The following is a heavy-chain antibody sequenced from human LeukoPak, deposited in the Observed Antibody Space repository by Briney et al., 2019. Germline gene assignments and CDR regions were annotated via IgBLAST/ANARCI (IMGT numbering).Heavy chain of an antibody. V-gene: IGHV3-30*02. Sequence: PGGSLRLSCAGSGFTVSNYGMHWVRQAPGKGLEWVAFIPYDGSNKYYADSLQGRLTISRDNSMNTLYLQMSSLRAEDTARYYCAKDICGGNCYPHGGYWGQGTLVTVSS. CDR3: AKDICGGNCYPHGGY. CDR1: GFTVSNYG. CDR2: IPYDGSNK. J-gene: IGHJ4*02. D-gene: IGHD2-21*01.